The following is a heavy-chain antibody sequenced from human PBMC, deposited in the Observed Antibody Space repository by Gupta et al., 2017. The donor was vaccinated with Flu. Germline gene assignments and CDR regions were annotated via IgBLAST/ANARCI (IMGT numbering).Heavy chain of an antibody. V-gene: IGHV3-72*01. J-gene: IGHJ4*02. CDR2: SRNKANGYST. CDR3: VRGSRSFDF. Sequence: EVQLVDSGGGLVQPGGSLRLPCVVFGFTFSDYYLDWVRQAPGKGLEWVARSRNKANGYSTEYAESVRGRFTISRDDLKNSLYLQMNSLKTEDTALYFCVRGSRSFDFWGQGTLVTVSS. CDR1: GFTFSDYY.